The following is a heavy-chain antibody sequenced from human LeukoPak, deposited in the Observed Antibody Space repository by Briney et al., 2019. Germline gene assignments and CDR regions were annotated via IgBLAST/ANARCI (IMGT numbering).Heavy chain of an antibody. CDR2: IRYDGNTK. CDR1: GFTISPYG. J-gene: IGHJ4*02. D-gene: IGHD3-16*02. V-gene: IGHV3-30*02. CDR3: ASPWAFGGVIATYYFDY. Sequence: GGSLRLSCAASGFTISPYGMHWVRQAPGKGLEWVAFIRYDGNTKCYADSVKGRFTISRDSSKNTLYPQMNSLRAEDTAVYYCASPWAFGGVIATYYFDYWGQGTLVTVSS.